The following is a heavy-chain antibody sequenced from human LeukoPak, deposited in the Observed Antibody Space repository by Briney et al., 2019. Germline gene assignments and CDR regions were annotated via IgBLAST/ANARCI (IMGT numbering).Heavy chain of an antibody. D-gene: IGHD3-10*01. Sequence: SQTLSLTCAISGDSVSSNSAAWNWIRQSPSRGLEWLGRTYYRSKWYNDYAVSVKGRITINPDTSKNQFSLQLNSVTPEDMAVYYCARAYGSGSYYYYYGMDVWGQGTTVTVSS. J-gene: IGHJ6*02. V-gene: IGHV6-1*01. CDR1: GDSVSSNSAA. CDR2: TYYRSKWYN. CDR3: ARAYGSGSYYYYYGMDV.